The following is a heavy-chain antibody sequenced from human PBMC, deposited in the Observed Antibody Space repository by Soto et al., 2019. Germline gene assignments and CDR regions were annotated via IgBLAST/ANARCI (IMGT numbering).Heavy chain of an antibody. Sequence: GGSLRLSCTASGFAFSQYGMSWVRQAPGKGLEWVSSIRSFDYRTNYADSVKGRFTISRDNSKSTLSLQMNSLRAEDTAVYYCAKDVESGWYEAFDYWGPGTLVTVS. D-gene: IGHD6-19*01. CDR3: AKDVESGWYEAFDY. CDR1: GFAFSQYG. CDR2: IRSFDYRT. J-gene: IGHJ4*02. V-gene: IGHV3-23*01.